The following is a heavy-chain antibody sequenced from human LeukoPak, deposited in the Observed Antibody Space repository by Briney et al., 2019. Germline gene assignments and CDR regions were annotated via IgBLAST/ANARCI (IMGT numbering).Heavy chain of an antibody. CDR2: LSWNSGSI. CDR1: GFSFDDYA. D-gene: IGHD6-6*01. V-gene: IGHV3-9*01. CDR3: ARDQRQLVNRDRGYYFDY. Sequence: GGSLRLSCAASGFSFDDYAMHWVRQAPGKGLEWVSGLSWNSGSIGYADSVKGRFTISRVNAKNSLYLQMNSLRAEDTAVYYCARDQRQLVNRDRGYYFDYWGQGTLVTVSS. J-gene: IGHJ4*02.